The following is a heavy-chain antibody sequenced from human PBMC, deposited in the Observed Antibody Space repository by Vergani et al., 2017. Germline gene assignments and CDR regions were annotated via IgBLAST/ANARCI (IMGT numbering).Heavy chain of an antibody. CDR3: ARRAYYYDSSGYLTYYFDY. V-gene: IGHV5-51*01. Sequence: EVQLVQSGAEVKKPGESLKISCKGSGYSFTSYWIGWVRQMPGKGLEWMGIIYPGDSDTRYSPSFQGQVTISADKSISTAYLQWSSLKASDTAMYYCARRAYYYDSSGYLTYYFDYWGQGTLVTVSS. CDR1: GYSFTSYW. D-gene: IGHD3-22*01. J-gene: IGHJ4*02. CDR2: IYPGDSDT.